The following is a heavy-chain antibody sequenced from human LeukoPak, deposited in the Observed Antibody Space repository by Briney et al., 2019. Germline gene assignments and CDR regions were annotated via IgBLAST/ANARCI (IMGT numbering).Heavy chain of an antibody. CDR3: ARQQHSGSYGYFDY. CDR2: IMQDESEK. Sequence: PGGSLRLSCAASGFTFSSYWMSWVRQAPGKGLEWVANIMQDESEKYYVDSVKGRFTISRGNAKDSLYLQVNNLRVEDTAVYYCARQQHSGSYGYFDYWGQGTLVSVSS. D-gene: IGHD1-26*01. J-gene: IGHJ4*02. CDR1: GFTFSSYW. V-gene: IGHV3-7*01.